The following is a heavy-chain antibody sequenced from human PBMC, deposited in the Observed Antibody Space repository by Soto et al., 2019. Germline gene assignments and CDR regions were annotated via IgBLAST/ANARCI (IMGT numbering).Heavy chain of an antibody. J-gene: IGHJ5*02. Sequence: ASVKVSCKVSGYTLTELSMHWVRQAPGKGLEWMGGFDPEDGETIYAQKFQGRVTMTEDTSTDTAYMELSSLRSEDTAVYYFATVVYYGSGTAGYNWFDPWGQGTLVTVSS. CDR1: GYTLTELS. CDR2: FDPEDGET. V-gene: IGHV1-24*01. D-gene: IGHD3-10*01. CDR3: ATVVYYGSGTAGYNWFDP.